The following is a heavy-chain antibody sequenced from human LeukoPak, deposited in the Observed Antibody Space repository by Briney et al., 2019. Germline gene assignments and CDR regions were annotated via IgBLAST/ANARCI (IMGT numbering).Heavy chain of an antibody. CDR3: ARDRICSGGSCYSYYYYYGMDV. J-gene: IGHJ6*02. CDR2: IIPIFGTA. D-gene: IGHD2-15*01. Sequence: SVKVSCKASGGTFSSYAISWVRQAPGQGLEWVGGIIPIFGTANYAQKFQGRVTITADESTSTAYMELSSLRSEDTAVYYCARDRICSGGSCYSYYYYYGMDVWGQGTTVTVSS. V-gene: IGHV1-69*13. CDR1: GGTFSSYA.